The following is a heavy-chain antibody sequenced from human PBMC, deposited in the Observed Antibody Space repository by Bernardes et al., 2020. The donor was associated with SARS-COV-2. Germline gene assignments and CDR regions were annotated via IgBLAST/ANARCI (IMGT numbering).Heavy chain of an antibody. CDR3: ARDARREFTEYYFDY. V-gene: IGHV3-21*01. CDR1: GFTFSSYS. CDR2: ISSSSSYV. J-gene: IGHJ4*02. D-gene: IGHD3-10*01. Sequence: GGSLRLSCAASGFTFSSYSMNWVRQAPGKGLEWVSSISSSSSYVYYADSVKGRFTISRDNAKNSLYLQMNSLRAEDTAVYYCARDARREFTEYYFDYWGQGTLVTVSS.